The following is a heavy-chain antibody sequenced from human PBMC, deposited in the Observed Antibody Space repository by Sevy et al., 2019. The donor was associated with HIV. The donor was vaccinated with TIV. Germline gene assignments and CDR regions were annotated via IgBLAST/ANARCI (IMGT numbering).Heavy chain of an antibody. V-gene: IGHV3-7*03. Sequence: GGPLRLSCAASGFTFSSYWMSWVRQAPGKGLEWVANIKQDGSEKYYVDSVKGRFTISRDNAKNSLYLQMNSLRAEDTAVYYCASAAAGTRTYYYYGMDVWGQGTTVTVSS. CDR2: IKQDGSEK. J-gene: IGHJ6*02. D-gene: IGHD6-13*01. CDR3: ASAAAGTRTYYYYGMDV. CDR1: GFTFSSYW.